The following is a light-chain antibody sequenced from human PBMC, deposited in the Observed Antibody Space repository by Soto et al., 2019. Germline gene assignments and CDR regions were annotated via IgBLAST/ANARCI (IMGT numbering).Light chain of an antibody. CDR2: GAS. CDR3: QQYNYWTPCT. Sequence: EIVMTQSPATLSVSPGERATLSCRASQSVSSNLAWYQQKPGQAPRLLIYGASTRATGIPARFSGSGSGTEFTLTISSLQSEDFAVYYCQQYNYWTPCTFGQGTKLEMK. V-gene: IGKV3-15*01. J-gene: IGKJ2*02. CDR1: QSVSSN.